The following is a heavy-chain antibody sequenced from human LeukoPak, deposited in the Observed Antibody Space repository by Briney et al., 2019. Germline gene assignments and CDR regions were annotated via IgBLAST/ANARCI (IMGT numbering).Heavy chain of an antibody. Sequence: GGSLRLSCAASGFTVSSNYMSWVRQAPGKGLEWVANIKQDGSAKYYVDSVKGRFTISRDNAKNSLYLQMNSLRAEDTAVYYCARRYFDSWGQGTLVTVSS. CDR1: GFTVSSNY. V-gene: IGHV3-7*03. CDR2: IKQDGSAK. J-gene: IGHJ4*02. CDR3: ARRYFDS.